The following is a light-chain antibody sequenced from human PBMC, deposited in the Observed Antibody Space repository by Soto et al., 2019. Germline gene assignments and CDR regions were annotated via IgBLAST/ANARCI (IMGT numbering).Light chain of an antibody. CDR2: GTS. CDR3: QQYSSAPAWT. Sequence: EILLTQSPGTMSFSPGDRATLSCRASQRLRSDYFAWYRQRSGQLPRLLIYGTSIRATGIPDRFSGSGSGTDFTLTIARLEAEDFAVYYCQQYSSAPAWTFGQGTKVEV. CDR1: QRLRSDY. J-gene: IGKJ1*01. V-gene: IGKV3-20*01.